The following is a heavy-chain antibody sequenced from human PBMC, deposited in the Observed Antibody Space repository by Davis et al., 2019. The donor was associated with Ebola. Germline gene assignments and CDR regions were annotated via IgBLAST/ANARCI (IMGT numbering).Heavy chain of an antibody. CDR2: ISSGGST. D-gene: IGHD4-11*01. CDR1: GFTFSDYY. Sequence: GESLKISCAASGFTFSDYYMSWIRQAPGKGLEWVSYISSGGSTYYADSVKGRFTISRDNSKNSLYLQMNSLRTEDTALYYCAKESYSNYFFYYYGMDVWGQGTTVTVSS. CDR3: AKESYSNYFFYYYGMDV. J-gene: IGHJ6*02. V-gene: IGHV3-11*01.